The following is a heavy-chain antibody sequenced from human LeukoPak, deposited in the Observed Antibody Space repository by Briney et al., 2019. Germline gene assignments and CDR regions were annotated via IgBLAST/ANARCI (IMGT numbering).Heavy chain of an antibody. D-gene: IGHD3-16*02. V-gene: IGHV3-23*01. CDR3: AAQKRGTYRPYYFDY. Sequence: GGSLRLSCAAPGFTFSRYVMSWVRQTPEKGLEWVSTISGSGGRAPYVDSVKDRLTISRDNSKNTLYLQMNSLRAEDTAIYYCAAQKRGTYRPYYFDYWGQGTLVTVSS. J-gene: IGHJ4*02. CDR1: GFTFSRYV. CDR2: ISGSGGRA.